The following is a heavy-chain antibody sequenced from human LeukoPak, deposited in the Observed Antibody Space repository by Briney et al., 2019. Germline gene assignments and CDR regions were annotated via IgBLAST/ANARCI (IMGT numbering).Heavy chain of an antibody. V-gene: IGHV3-53*01. Sequence: PGGSLRLSCAASGFTVSSNYMSWARQAPGKGLEWVSVIYSGGSTYYADSVKGRFTISRDNSKNTLYLQMNSLRAEDTAVYYCASTPAGGYSYGYGYWGQGTPVTVSS. CDR2: IYSGGST. CDR1: GFTVSSNY. D-gene: IGHD5-18*01. CDR3: ASTPAGGYSYGYGY. J-gene: IGHJ4*02.